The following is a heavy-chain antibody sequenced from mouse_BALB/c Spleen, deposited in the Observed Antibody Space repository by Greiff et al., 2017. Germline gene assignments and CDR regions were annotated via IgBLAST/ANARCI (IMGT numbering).Heavy chain of an antibody. Sequence: QVQLKQPGAELVKPGASVKLSCKASGYTFTSYWMHWVKQRPGQGLEWIGEINPSNGRTNYNEKFKSKATLTVDKSSSTAYMQLSSLTSEDSAVYYCAITTKWFAYWGQGTLVTVSA. CDR3: AITTKWFAY. V-gene: IGHV1S81*02. J-gene: IGHJ3*01. D-gene: IGHD1-2*01. CDR2: INPSNGRT. CDR1: GYTFTSYW.